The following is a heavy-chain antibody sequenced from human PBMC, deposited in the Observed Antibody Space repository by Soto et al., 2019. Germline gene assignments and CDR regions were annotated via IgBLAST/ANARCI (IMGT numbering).Heavy chain of an antibody. V-gene: IGHV3-74*01. Sequence: EVQLVESGGGLVQPGGSLRLSCAASGFSLSGYWMHWVRQVPGKGLEWVSRINSDESSASYADSVKGRFTISRDNAKNTLYLQMDSLRVEDTAVYYCTRMPNDGSYAFDCWGQGPLVTVSS. CDR2: INSDESSA. D-gene: IGHD1-26*01. CDR1: GFSLSGYW. CDR3: TRMPNDGSYAFDC. J-gene: IGHJ4*02.